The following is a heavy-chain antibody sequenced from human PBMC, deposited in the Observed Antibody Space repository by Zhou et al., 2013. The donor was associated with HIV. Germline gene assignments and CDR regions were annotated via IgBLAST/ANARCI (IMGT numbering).Heavy chain of an antibody. J-gene: IGHJ4*02. Sequence: QVQLVQSGAEVKKPGASVKVSCKASGYTFTGYYMHWVRQAPGQGLEWMGWINPNSGGTNYAQKFQGRVTMTRDTSISTAYMELSRLRSDDTAVYYCARDTHYYDSSGTYYFDYWGQGTLVTVSS. CDR1: GYTFTGYY. CDR2: INPNSGGT. V-gene: IGHV1-2*02. CDR3: ARDTHYYDSSGTYYFDY. D-gene: IGHD3-22*01.